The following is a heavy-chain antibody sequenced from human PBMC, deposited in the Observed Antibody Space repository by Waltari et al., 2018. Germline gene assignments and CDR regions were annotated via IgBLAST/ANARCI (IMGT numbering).Heavy chain of an antibody. D-gene: IGHD3-9*01. CDR3: ARDLGGFNHFDWFLSI. V-gene: IGHV4-59*11. CDR1: GDSINNHH. Sequence: QVQLQESGPGLVKPSEKLSLTCTVSGDSINNHHWAWIRQPPGKVLEWIGYAYYTGRTNYNPSLRSRLTISVDTSKNQFSLNLNSVTAADTAVYYCARDLGGFNHFDWFLSIWGPGTMVTVSS. J-gene: IGHJ3*02. CDR2: AYYTGRT.